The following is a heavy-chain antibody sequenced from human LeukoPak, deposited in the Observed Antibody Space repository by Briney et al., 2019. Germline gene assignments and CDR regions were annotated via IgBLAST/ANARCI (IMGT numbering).Heavy chain of an antibody. D-gene: IGHD3-16*01. Sequence: SETLSLTCTVSVYSISSGYYWGWIRQPPGKGLEWIALIYHSGTTYYNPSLKSRVTISVDTSKNQFSLKLSSVTAADTAVYYCARVWAPGYYYYMDVWGKGTTVTVSS. CDR3: ARVWAPGYYYYMDV. V-gene: IGHV4-38-2*02. CDR1: VYSISSGYY. CDR2: IYHSGTT. J-gene: IGHJ6*03.